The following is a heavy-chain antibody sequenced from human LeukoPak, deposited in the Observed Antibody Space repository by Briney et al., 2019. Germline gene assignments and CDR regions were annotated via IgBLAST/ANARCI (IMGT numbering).Heavy chain of an antibody. CDR3: TRDRDSGSHYGY. J-gene: IGHJ4*02. CDR1: GFSVSNNY. CDR2: SGGST. V-gene: IGHV3-66*02. D-gene: IGHD1-26*01. Sequence: GGSLRLSCAGSGFSVSNNYMSWVRQAPGKGLEWVSVSGGSTYYADSVKGRFTISRDNSKNTLYLQMNSLRAEDTAVYYCTRDRDSGSHYGYWGQGTLVIVSS.